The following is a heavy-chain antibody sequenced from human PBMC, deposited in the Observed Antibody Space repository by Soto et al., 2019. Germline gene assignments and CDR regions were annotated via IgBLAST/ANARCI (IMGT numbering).Heavy chain of an antibody. V-gene: IGHV1-46*01. Sequence: QVQLVQSGAEVKKPGASVKVSCKASGYTFTSYYMHWVRPAPGQGLERMGIINPRGGRTSYAQKFQARATMTRDTSTSTVYMELSSLRSEDTAVYYCARDRGDGYKPCLGFWGQGTLVTVSS. CDR2: INPRGGRT. CDR1: GYTFTSYY. J-gene: IGHJ4*02. D-gene: IGHD3-16*01. CDR3: ARDRGDGYKPCLGF.